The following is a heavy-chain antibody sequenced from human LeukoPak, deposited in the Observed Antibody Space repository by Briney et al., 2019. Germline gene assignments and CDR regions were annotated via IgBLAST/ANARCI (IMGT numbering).Heavy chain of an antibody. D-gene: IGHD2-2*02. V-gene: IGHV3-20*04. CDR2: INWNGGST. J-gene: IGHJ5*02. Sequence: PGGSLRLSCAASGFTFDDYGMSWVRQAPGKGLEWVSGINWNGGSTGYADSVKGRFTISRDNAKNSLYLQMNSLRAEDTALYYCARVVIVCSSTSCYTGWFDPWGQGTLVTVSS. CDR3: ARVVIVCSSTSCYTGWFDP. CDR1: GFTFDDYG.